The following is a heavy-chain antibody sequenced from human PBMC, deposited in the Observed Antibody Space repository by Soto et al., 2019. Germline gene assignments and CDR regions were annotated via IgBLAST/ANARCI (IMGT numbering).Heavy chain of an antibody. CDR1: GGTFSSYA. CDR2: IIPIFGTA. V-gene: IGHV1-69*13. Sequence: SVKVSCKASGGTFSSYAISWVRQAPGQGLEWMGGIIPIFGTANYAQKFQGRITITADESTSTAYMELSSLRSEDTAVYYCASTTRVVITPGGYYCFGMDVWGQGTTVTVSS. CDR3: ASTTRVVITPGGYYCFGMDV. J-gene: IGHJ6*02. D-gene: IGHD3-22*01.